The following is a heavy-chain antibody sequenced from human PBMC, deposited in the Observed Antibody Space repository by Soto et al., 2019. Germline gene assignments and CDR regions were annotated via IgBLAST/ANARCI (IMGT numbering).Heavy chain of an antibody. J-gene: IGHJ5*02. V-gene: IGHV4-30-2*01. CDR1: GAPITSGAYS. CDR3: ARDMSGCSISDCYFSVWFDP. CDR2: IYQSGST. Sequence: QLQLRESGSGLVKPSQTLSLTCTVSGAPITSGAYSWSWIRQPPGKGLEWIGFIYQSGSTHYNPSLKSRVTISADRSKNHFSLQLTSLTAADTAVYYCARDMSGCSISDCYFSVWFDPWGPGTLVTVSS. D-gene: IGHD2-21*02.